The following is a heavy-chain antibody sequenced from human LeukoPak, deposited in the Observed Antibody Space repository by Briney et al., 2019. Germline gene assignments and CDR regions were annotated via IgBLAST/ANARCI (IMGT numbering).Heavy chain of an antibody. CDR1: GFTFSSYW. CDR2: INSDGSST. V-gene: IGHV3-74*01. Sequence: GGSLRLSCAASGFTFSSYWMHWVRQAPGKGLVWVSRINSDGSSTSYADSVKGRFTISRGNAKNTLYLQMSSLRAEDTAVYYCARLLARGSGTIWGQGTLVTVSS. CDR3: ARLLARGSGTI. J-gene: IGHJ4*02. D-gene: IGHD3-10*01.